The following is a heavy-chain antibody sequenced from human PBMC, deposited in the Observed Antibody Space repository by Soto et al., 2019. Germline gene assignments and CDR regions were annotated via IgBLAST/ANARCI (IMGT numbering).Heavy chain of an antibody. Sequence: PGGSLRLSCAASGGNFINYAMTWARRAPGQGLEWVSKIGFDGSVTEYGDSVKGRFTVSRDNTKNTLYLQMNSLRAEDTAVYYCARGSKEYYGVDVWGQGTTVTVSS. J-gene: IGHJ6*02. V-gene: IGHV3-74*03. CDR3: ARGSKEYYGVDV. CDR2: IGFDGSVT. CDR1: GGNFINYA.